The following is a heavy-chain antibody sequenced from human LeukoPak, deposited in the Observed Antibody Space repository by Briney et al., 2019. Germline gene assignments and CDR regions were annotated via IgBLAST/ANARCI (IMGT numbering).Heavy chain of an antibody. D-gene: IGHD3-10*01. J-gene: IGHJ4*02. CDR1: GYTFTGYY. V-gene: IGHV1-2*02. Sequence: WASVKVSCKASGYTFTGYYMHWVRQAPGQGLEWMGWINPNSGGTNYAQKFQGRVTMTRDTSISTAYMELSRLRSDDTAVYYCALLGSGSQSLEFDYWGQGTLVTVSS. CDR3: ALLGSGSQSLEFDY. CDR2: INPNSGGT.